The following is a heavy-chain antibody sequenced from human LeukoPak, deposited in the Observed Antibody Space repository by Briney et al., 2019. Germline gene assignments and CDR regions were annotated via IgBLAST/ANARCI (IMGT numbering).Heavy chain of an antibody. CDR1: GYSFTSYW. Sequence: GGSLKISWKGSGYSFTSYWIGWGRQLPGKGVEWMGLIYPGDSDTTYSPSFQGQVTISADKSITTAYLQWSSLKASDTAMYYCARHLLPYSGSQPFDYWGQGTLVTVSS. D-gene: IGHD1-26*01. V-gene: IGHV5-51*01. J-gene: IGHJ4*02. CDR3: ARHLLPYSGSQPFDY. CDR2: IYPGDSDT.